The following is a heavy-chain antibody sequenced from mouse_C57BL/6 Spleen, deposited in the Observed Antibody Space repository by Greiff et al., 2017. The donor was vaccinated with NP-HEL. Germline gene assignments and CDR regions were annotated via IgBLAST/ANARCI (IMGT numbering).Heavy chain of an antibody. CDR3: ATYSNYVNYYAMDY. J-gene: IGHJ4*01. CDR2: IYPGDGDT. Sequence: VQLRQSGPELVKPGASVKISCKASGYAFSSSWMNWVKQRPGKGLEWIGRIYPGDGDTNYNGKFKGKATLTADKSSSTAYMQLSSLTSEDSAVYFCATYSNYVNYYAMDYWGQGTSVTVSS. CDR1: GYAFSSSW. V-gene: IGHV1-82*01. D-gene: IGHD2-5*01.